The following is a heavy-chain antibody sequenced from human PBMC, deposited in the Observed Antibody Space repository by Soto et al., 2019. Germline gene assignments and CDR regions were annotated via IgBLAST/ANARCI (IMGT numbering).Heavy chain of an antibody. Sequence: SETLSLTCSVSGFSVTSYYWSWIRQPPGKGLEWIAYISYSGSTDYNPSLKSRVTLSLDTSKNQFALNLNSVTAADAAMYYCARAAAGGTGATTFDFWGQGTLVTVSS. J-gene: IGHJ4*02. CDR1: GFSVTSYY. D-gene: IGHD6-13*01. CDR3: ARAAAGGTGATTFDF. CDR2: ISYSGST. V-gene: IGHV4-59*02.